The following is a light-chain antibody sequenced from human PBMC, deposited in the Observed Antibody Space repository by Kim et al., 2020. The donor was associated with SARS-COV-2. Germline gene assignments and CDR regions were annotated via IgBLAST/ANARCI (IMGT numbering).Light chain of an antibody. J-gene: IGLJ2*01. CDR2: EVS. V-gene: IGLV2-8*01. CDR3: SSYAGSNNLV. CDR1: SSDVGGYNY. Sequence: GQSVTISCTGTSSDVGGYNYVSCYQQHPGRAPKLMFYEVSKRPSGVPDRFSGSKSGNTASLTVSGLQAEDEADYYCSSYAGSNNLVFGGGTQLTVL.